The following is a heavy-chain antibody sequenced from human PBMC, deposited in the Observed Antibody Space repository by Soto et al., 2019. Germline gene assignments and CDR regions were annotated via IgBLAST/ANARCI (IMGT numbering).Heavy chain of an antibody. CDR1: GGTFSSYT. CDR3: ASPSPDIVVVPAAIWSYYYYMDV. Sequence: SVKVSCKASGGTFSSYTISWVRQAPGQGLEWMGRFIPILGIANYAQKFQGRVTITADKSTSTAYMELSSLRSEDTAVYYCASPSPDIVVVPAAIWSYYYYMDVWGKGTTVTVSS. J-gene: IGHJ6*03. D-gene: IGHD2-2*01. V-gene: IGHV1-69*02. CDR2: FIPILGIA.